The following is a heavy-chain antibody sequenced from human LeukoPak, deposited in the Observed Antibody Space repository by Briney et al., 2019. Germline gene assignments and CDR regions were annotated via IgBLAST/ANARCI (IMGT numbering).Heavy chain of an antibody. CDR1: GFTFDDYG. J-gene: IGHJ4*02. CDR3: ARATYYYDSSGYYHIRDYFDY. V-gene: IGHV3-20*04. Sequence: GGSLRLSCAASGFTFDDYGMSWVRQAPGKELEWVSGINWNGGSTGYADSVKGRFTISRDNAKNSLYLQMNSLRAEDTALYYCARATYYYDSSGYYHIRDYFDYWGQGTLVTVSS. D-gene: IGHD3-22*01. CDR2: INWNGGST.